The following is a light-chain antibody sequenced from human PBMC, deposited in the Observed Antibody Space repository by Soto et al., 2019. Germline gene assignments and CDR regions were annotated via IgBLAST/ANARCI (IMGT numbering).Light chain of an antibody. V-gene: IGLV2-14*03. CDR3: SSYTSSSTCL. CDR1: SSDVGAYNY. J-gene: IGLJ3*02. Sequence: QSVLTQPAPVSGSPGQSITISCTGTSSDVGAYNYVSWYQQHPGKAPKLMIYEVSNRPSGVSNRFSGSKSANTASLTISGLQAGDEADYYCSSYTSSSTCLFGGGTKLTVL. CDR2: EVS.